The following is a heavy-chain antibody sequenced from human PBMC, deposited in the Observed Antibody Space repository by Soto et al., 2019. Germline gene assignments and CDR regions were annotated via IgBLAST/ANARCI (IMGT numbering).Heavy chain of an antibody. CDR2: IYYSGST. J-gene: IGHJ4*02. D-gene: IGHD2-21*02. Sequence: ETLSLTCTVSGGSISSSSYYWGWIRQPPGKGLEWIGSIYYSGSTYYNPSLKSRVTISVDTSKNQFSLKLSSVTAADTAVYYCASRLVTYFDYWGQGTLVTVSS. CDR3: ASRLVTYFDY. V-gene: IGHV4-39*01. CDR1: GGSISSSSYY.